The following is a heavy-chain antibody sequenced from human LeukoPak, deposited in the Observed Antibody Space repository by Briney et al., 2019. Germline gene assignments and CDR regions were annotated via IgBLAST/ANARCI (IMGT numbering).Heavy chain of an antibody. J-gene: IGHJ4*02. D-gene: IGHD3-22*01. Sequence: GASVKVSCKATGYSFTSYGISWVRQAPGQGLEWMGWISAYNGNTNYAQRVQGRVTMTTDSSTSTAYMELRSLRSDDTAVYYCARGRTYDGGAYYGHWGQGTLVTVSS. CDR1: GYSFTSYG. CDR2: ISAYNGNT. V-gene: IGHV1-18*01. CDR3: ARGRTYDGGAYYGH.